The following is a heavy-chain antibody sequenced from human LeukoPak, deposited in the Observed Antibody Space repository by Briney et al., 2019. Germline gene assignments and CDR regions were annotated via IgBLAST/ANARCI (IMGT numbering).Heavy chain of an antibody. V-gene: IGHV1-69*04. Sequence: ASVKVSCKASGGTFSSYAISCVRQAPGQGLEWMGRIIPILGIANYAQKFQGRVTITADKSTSTAYMELSSLRSEDTAVYYCATPVVPAAPTAFDIWGQGTMVTVSS. J-gene: IGHJ3*02. CDR1: GGTFSSYA. D-gene: IGHD2-2*01. CDR2: IIPILGIA. CDR3: ATPVVPAAPTAFDI.